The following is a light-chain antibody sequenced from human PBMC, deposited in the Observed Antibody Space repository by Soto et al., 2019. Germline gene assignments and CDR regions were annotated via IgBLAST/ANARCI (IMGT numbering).Light chain of an antibody. Sequence: EIVLTQSPGTLSLSPGERATLSCRASQSVGSSHLAWYQQKPGQAPRLLISGASSRATGIPDRFTGSGSGTDFTLTISRLEPEDFAVYYCQQYGSSPRTFGQGTKVEIK. CDR3: QQYGSSPRT. CDR2: GAS. V-gene: IGKV3-20*01. CDR1: QSVGSSH. J-gene: IGKJ1*01.